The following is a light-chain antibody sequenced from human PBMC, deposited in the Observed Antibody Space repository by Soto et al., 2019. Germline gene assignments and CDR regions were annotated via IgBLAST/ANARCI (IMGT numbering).Light chain of an antibody. Sequence: EIVLTQPPVTLSLSQGERATLSCRASQSFRGLLAWYQQKPGQAPTFFIYDAYNRATGIPPRFSGSGSGTEFTLTISSLQHEDSEVYYCQQRHMWPITFGQGTRLEIK. CDR1: QSFRGL. CDR3: QQRHMWPIT. V-gene: IGKV3-11*01. CDR2: DAY. J-gene: IGKJ5*01.